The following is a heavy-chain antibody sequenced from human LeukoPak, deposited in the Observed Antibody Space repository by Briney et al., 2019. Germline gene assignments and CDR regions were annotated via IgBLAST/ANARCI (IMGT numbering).Heavy chain of an antibody. CDR3: ARGAAGTDDY. J-gene: IGHJ4*02. CDR1: GGSISSSSYY. CDR2: IYYSGST. Sequence: PSETLSLTCTVSGGSISSSSYYWGWIRQPPGKGLEWIGSIYYSGSTYYNPSLRSRVTISVDTSKNQFSLKLSSVTAADTAVYYCARGAAGTDDYWGQGTLVTVSS. D-gene: IGHD6-13*01. V-gene: IGHV4-39*07.